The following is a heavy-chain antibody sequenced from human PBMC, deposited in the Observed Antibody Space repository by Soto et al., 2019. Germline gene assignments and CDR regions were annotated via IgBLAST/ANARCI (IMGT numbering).Heavy chain of an antibody. V-gene: IGHV1-18*01. CDR1: GYTFTSYG. CDR2: ISAYNGNT. J-gene: IGHJ6*02. D-gene: IGHD2-8*01. CDR3: ARSDIVLMVYASSYSGMDV. Sequence: ASVKVSCKASGYTFTSYGISWVRQAPGQGLEWMGWISAYNGNTNYAQKLQGRVTMTTDTSTSTAYMELRSLRSDDTAVYYCARSDIVLMVYASSYSGMDVCGQGPNVTVYS.